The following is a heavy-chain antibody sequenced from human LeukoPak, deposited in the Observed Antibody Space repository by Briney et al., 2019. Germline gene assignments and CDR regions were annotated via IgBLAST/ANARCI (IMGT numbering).Heavy chain of an antibody. J-gene: IGHJ4*02. CDR3: AKDIGASGSYFDF. Sequence: GGSLRLSCAASGFTFDDYAMHWARHAPGKGLEWVSDISWNSGSIGYADSVKGRFTISRDNAKNSLYLQMNSLRAEDMALYYCAKDIGASGSYFDFWGQGTLVTVSS. D-gene: IGHD3-22*01. V-gene: IGHV3-9*03. CDR2: ISWNSGSI. CDR1: GFTFDDYA.